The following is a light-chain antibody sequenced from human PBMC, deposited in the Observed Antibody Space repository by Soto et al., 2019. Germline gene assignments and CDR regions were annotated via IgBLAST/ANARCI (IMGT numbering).Light chain of an antibody. CDR2: VAS. CDR3: QQYGSSRP. V-gene: IGKV3-20*01. J-gene: IGKJ1*01. CDR1: QSVSSSY. Sequence: EIVLTQSPGTLSLSPGERATLSCRASQSVSSSYLAWYQQKPGQAPRLLIYVASSRATGIPDIFRGSGSGTDFTLTISRLEPEDFAVYYCQQYGSSRPFGQGTKVEIK.